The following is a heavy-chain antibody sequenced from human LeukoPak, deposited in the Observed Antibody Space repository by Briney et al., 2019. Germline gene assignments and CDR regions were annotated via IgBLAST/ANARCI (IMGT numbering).Heavy chain of an antibody. CDR3: AMHPYDILTGYSI. Sequence: GGSLRLSCAASGFTVSSNYMSWVRQAPGKGLEWVSYISSSSSTIYYADSVKGRFTISRDNAKNSLYLQMNSLRAEDTAVYYCAMHPYDILTGYSIWGQGTLVTVSS. D-gene: IGHD3-9*01. CDR2: ISSSSSTI. V-gene: IGHV3-48*04. J-gene: IGHJ4*02. CDR1: GFTVSSNY.